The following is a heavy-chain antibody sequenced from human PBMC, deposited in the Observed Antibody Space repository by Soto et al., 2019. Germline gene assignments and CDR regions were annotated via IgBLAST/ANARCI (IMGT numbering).Heavy chain of an antibody. J-gene: IGHJ6*02. D-gene: IGHD6-13*01. V-gene: IGHV3-73*01. Sequence: GGSLRLSCAASGFTFSGSAMHWVRQASGKGLEWVGRIRSKANSYATAYAASVKGRFTISRDDSKNTAYLQMNSLKTEDTAVYYCTRHRAAAGKAYYYGMDVWGQGTTVTV. CDR1: GFTFSGSA. CDR2: IRSKANSYAT. CDR3: TRHRAAAGKAYYYGMDV.